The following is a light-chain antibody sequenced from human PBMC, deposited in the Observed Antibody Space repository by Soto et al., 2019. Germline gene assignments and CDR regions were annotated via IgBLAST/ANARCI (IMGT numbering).Light chain of an antibody. CDR1: TSDIGGYKY. CDR3: GSYARTTHV. CDR2: DVT. J-gene: IGLJ1*01. V-gene: IGLV2-11*01. Sequence: QSVLTQPPSVSGSPGQSVTISCTGTTSDIGGYKYVSWYQQLPGKAPKLMIFDVTKRPSGVPDRFSGSNSGNTAALTISGLQAEDEARYYCGSYARTTHVFGTGTKLTVL.